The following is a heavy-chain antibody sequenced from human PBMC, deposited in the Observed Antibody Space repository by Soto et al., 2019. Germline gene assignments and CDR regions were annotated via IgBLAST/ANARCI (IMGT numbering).Heavy chain of an antibody. Sequence: ETLALSYAVADAFISSSTCWRWVRQPPGKGLEWIGEIYHSGSTNFNPSLKSRVTISVDKSKNQFSLKLNSVTAADTSVYYCARVSGSYYYGMDVWGQGTTVT. J-gene: IGHJ6*02. CDR2: IYHSGST. V-gene: IGHV4-4*02. CDR3: ARVSGSYYYGMDV. CDR1: DAFISSSTC.